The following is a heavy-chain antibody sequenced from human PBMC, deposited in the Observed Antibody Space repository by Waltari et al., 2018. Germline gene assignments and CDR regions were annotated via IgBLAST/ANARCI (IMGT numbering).Heavy chain of an antibody. V-gene: IGHV1-24*01. CDR1: GYTLTELS. CDR2: FDPEDGET. D-gene: IGHD3-22*01. J-gene: IGHJ3*02. CDR3: VTLRPYYYDSSGYFLFNDAFDI. Sequence: QVQLVQSGAEVKKPGASVKVSCKVSGYTLTELSMHWVRQAPGKGLEWMGGFDPEDGETIYAQKFQGRVTMTEDTSTDTAYMELSSLRSEDTAVYYCVTLRPYYYDSSGYFLFNDAFDIWGQGTMVTVSS.